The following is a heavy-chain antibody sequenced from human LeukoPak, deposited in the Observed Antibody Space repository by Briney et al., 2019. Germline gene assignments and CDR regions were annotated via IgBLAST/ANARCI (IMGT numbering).Heavy chain of an antibody. D-gene: IGHD3-22*01. J-gene: IGHJ3*02. CDR1: GASFSTYY. Sequence: PSETLSLTCTVSGASFSTYYWSWIRQPPGKGLEWIGYIYYSGSTNYNPSLKSRVTMSVDTAKNHFSLKLSSVTAADTAVYYCARQYYYDSSGSHAAFDIWGQGTMVTVSS. CDR3: ARQYYYDSSGSHAAFDI. CDR2: IYYSGST. V-gene: IGHV4-59*08.